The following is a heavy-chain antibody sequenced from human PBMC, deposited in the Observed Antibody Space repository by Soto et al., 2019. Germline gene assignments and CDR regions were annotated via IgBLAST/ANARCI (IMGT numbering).Heavy chain of an antibody. J-gene: IGHJ6*02. V-gene: IGHV4-59*01. CDR1: GGSISSYY. CDR3: ARFVYGPYYYGMDV. Sequence: ETLSLTCTVSGGSISSYYWSWIRQPPGKGLEWIGYIYYSGSTNYNPSLKSRVTISVDTSKNQFSLKLSSVTAADTAVYYCARFVYGPYYYGMDVWGQGTTVTVSS. CDR2: IYYSGST. D-gene: IGHD4-17*01.